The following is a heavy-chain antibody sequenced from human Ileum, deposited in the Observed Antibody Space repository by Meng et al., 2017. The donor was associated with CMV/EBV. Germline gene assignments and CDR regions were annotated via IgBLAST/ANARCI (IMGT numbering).Heavy chain of an antibody. Sequence: GESLKISCAASGFTFSNYHMSWVRQAPRKGLEWVSAITINDDETYYADSVKGRYAISRDNSKNTLYLQMNSLRAEDTAIYYCAREKRMAAVGTVAFDIWGQGKVVT. CDR1: GFTFSNYH. CDR2: ITINDDET. D-gene: IGHD6-13*01. J-gene: IGHJ3*02. CDR3: AREKRMAAVGTVAFDI. V-gene: IGHV3-23*01.